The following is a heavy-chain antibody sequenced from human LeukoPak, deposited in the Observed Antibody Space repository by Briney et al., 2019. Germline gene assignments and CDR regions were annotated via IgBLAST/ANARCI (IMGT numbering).Heavy chain of an antibody. CDR1: GYTFTRYG. D-gene: IGHD5-12*01. CDR3: ARDWECLRYTNWFDP. CDR2: INTYNGDT. J-gene: IGHJ5*02. V-gene: IGHV1-18*04. Sequence: GASVKVSCKASGYTFTRYGISWVRQAPGQGLEWMGWINTYNGDTNYAQKFQGRVTLTTDTSTSTVYMELRSLRSDDTAVYYCARDWECLRYTNWFDPWGQGTLLTVSS.